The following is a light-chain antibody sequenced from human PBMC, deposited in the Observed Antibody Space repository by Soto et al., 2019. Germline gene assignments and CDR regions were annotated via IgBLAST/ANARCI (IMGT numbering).Light chain of an antibody. CDR3: QYYGRSPPYT. V-gene: IGKV3-20*01. CDR1: QSISSSY. Sequence: EIVLTQSPGTPSLSPGEGATLSCRTSQSISSSYLSWFQQRPGQAPRVLIYGASNRASGIPDRFSGSGSGTDFTLTISSLEPEDFAVYYCQYYGRSPPYTFGQGTKLDIK. J-gene: IGKJ2*01. CDR2: GAS.